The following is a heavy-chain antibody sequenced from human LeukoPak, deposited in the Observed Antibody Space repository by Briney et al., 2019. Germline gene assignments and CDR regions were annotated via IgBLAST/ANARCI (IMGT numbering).Heavy chain of an antibody. V-gene: IGHV3-23*01. J-gene: IGHJ3*02. CDR1: GFTFSSYG. CDR3: ARSPDGFDI. D-gene: IGHD6-19*01. Sequence: GGSLRLSCAASGFTFSSYGMSWVRQAPGKGLEWVSVISGSGGSTYNADSVKGRFTISRDNSKNTLSLQMNSLRADDTAVYYCARSPDGFDIWGQGTMVTVSS. CDR2: ISGSGGST.